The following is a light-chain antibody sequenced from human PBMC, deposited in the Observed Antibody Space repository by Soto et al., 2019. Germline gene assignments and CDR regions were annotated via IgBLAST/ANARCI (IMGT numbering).Light chain of an antibody. Sequence: EIVLTQSPATLSLSPGERATLSCRASQSVSSYLAWYQQKPGQAPRLLIYDASNRATGIPARFSGSGSGTDFTLTISSLEPEDFAVYYCQQRSNWPPGMYTFGQGTNLEIK. V-gene: IGKV3-11*01. J-gene: IGKJ2*01. CDR2: DAS. CDR3: QQRSNWPPGMYT. CDR1: QSVSSY.